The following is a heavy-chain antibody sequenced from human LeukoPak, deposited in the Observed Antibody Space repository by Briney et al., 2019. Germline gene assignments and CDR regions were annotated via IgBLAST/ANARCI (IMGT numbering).Heavy chain of an antibody. CDR1: GGSISSYY. Sequence: SETLSLTCTVSGGSISSYYWGWIRQPAGKGLEWIGRIYTSGSTNYNPSLKSRVTMSVDTSKNQFSQKLSSVTAADTAVYYCARRDSSGYPYYYYYMDVWGKGTTVTVSS. CDR2: IYTSGST. CDR3: ARRDSSGYPYYYYYMDV. V-gene: IGHV4-4*07. J-gene: IGHJ6*03. D-gene: IGHD3-22*01.